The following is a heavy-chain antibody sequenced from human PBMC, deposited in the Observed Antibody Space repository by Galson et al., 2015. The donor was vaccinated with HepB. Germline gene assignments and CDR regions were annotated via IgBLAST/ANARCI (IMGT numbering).Heavy chain of an antibody. CDR2: ISYDGSNK. Sequence: SLRLSCAASGFTFSSYAMHWVRQAPGKGLEWVAVISYDGSNKYYADSVKGRFTISRDNSKNTLYLQMNSLRAKDTAVYYCARDVLQQWLGPFDYWGQGTLVTVSS. J-gene: IGHJ4*02. D-gene: IGHD6-19*01. CDR1: GFTFSSYA. V-gene: IGHV3-30-3*01. CDR3: ARDVLQQWLGPFDY.